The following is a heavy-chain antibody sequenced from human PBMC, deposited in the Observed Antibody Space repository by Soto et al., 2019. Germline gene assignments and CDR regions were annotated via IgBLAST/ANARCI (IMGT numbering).Heavy chain of an antibody. J-gene: IGHJ3*02. V-gene: IGHV3-30*18. D-gene: IGHD6-19*01. CDR2: ISYDGSNK. CDR1: GFTFSSYG. Sequence: QVQLVESGGGVVQPGRSLRLSCAVSGFTFSSYGMHWVRQAPGKGLEWVAVISYDGSNKYYADSVKGRFTISRDNSKNTMHLQMNSLRAEDTAVYYCAKKVTPHSSGWPDAFDIWGQGTMVSVSS. CDR3: AKKVTPHSSGWPDAFDI.